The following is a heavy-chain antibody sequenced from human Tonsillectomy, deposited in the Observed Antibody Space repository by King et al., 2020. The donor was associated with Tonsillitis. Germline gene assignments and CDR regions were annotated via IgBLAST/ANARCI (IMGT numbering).Heavy chain of an antibody. J-gene: IGHJ3*02. V-gene: IGHV3-23*04. Sequence: VQLVESGGGLVQPGGSLRLSCAASGFPFNNYAMSWVRQPSGKGLEWVSATSGSGGSTYYAYSVKGRFTISRDNSKNTQYLQMNSLRGEDTAVYYCAKELGDEVGDGFDIWGQGTMVTVSS. CDR3: AKELGDEVGDGFDI. D-gene: IGHD1-26*01. CDR2: TSGSGGST. CDR1: GFPFNNYA.